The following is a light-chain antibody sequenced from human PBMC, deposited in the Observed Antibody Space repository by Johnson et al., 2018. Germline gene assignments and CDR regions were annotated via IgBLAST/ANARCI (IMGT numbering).Light chain of an antibody. J-gene: IGLJ1*01. CDR1: SSNIGNNY. V-gene: IGLV1-51*02. Sequence: QSVLTQPPSVSAAPGQKVTISCSGSSSNIGNNYVSWYQQLPGTAPKLLIYENNKRPSGIPDRFSGSKSGTSATLGITGLQTGDEADYYCGTWGSSLSAGNVFGTVTKVTVL. CDR2: ENN. CDR3: GTWGSSLSAGNV.